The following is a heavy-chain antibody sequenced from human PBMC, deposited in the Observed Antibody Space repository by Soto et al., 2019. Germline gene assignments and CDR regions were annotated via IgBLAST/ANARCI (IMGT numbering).Heavy chain of an antibody. CDR2: IHPGDSKT. Sequence: PGESLKISCKGSGYSFASHWIGWVRQMPGQGLEWMGIIHPGDSKTKYSPSFQGQVTISGGKSISTAYLHWSSLKASDTAMYYCARHADYYNSSGYVGYGMDVWGQGTTVTVSS. D-gene: IGHD3-22*01. CDR1: GYSFASHW. J-gene: IGHJ6*02. CDR3: ARHADYYNSSGYVGYGMDV. V-gene: IGHV5-51*01.